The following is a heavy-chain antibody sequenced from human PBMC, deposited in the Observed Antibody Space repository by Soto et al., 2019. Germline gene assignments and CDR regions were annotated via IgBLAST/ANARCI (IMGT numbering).Heavy chain of an antibody. V-gene: IGHV3-33*01. CDR2: IWYDGSNK. Sequence: QVQLVESGGGVVQPGRSLRLSCAASGFTFSSYGMHWVRQAPGKGLEWVAVIWYDGSNKYYADSVKGRFTISRDNSKNTLYLQMNSLRAEDTAVYYCARVRGGYSYGVDYWGQGTLVTVSS. CDR3: ARVRGGYSYGVDY. D-gene: IGHD5-18*01. CDR1: GFTFSSYG. J-gene: IGHJ4*02.